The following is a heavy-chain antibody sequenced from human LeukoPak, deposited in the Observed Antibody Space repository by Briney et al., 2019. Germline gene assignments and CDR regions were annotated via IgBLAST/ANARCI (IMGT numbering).Heavy chain of an antibody. D-gene: IGHD6-13*01. CDR1: ESTFSTYW. CDR3: ARDGQQLAPYAMDV. Sequence: GGSLRLSCAASESTFSTYWMTWVRQAPGKGLEWLAQIWYDGSNKYYVDSVKGRFTTSRDNSKNTVYLQMNSLRAEDTAVYFCARDGQQLAPYAMDVWGQGTTVTVSS. CDR2: IWYDGSNK. V-gene: IGHV3-33*08. J-gene: IGHJ6*02.